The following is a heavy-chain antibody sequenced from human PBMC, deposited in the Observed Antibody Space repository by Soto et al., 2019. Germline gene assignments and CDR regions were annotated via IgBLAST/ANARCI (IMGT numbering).Heavy chain of an antibody. CDR1: GGPISIDY. J-gene: IGHJ3*02. CDR3: ARTNAFHI. Sequence: PSEPLSLTCTVSGGPISIDYWSWIRQPPGEGLEWIGYIYFSGGTNYNPSLKSRVTISVDRSKNQLSLRLTSVTAADTAVYYCARTNAFHIWGQGTMVTVSS. CDR2: IYFSGGT. V-gene: IGHV4-59*01.